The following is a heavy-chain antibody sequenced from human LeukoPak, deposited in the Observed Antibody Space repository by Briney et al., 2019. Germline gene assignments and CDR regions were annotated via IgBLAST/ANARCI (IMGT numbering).Heavy chain of an antibody. CDR3: ARAILGYCSSTSCPAMGV. D-gene: IGHD2-2*01. J-gene: IGHJ6*02. CDR2: INPNSGGT. Sequence: ASVKVSCKASGYTFTGYYMHGVRQAPGQGLEWMGWINPNSGGTNYAQKFQGRVTMTRDTSISTAYMELSRLRSDDTAVYYCARAILGYCSSTSCPAMGVWGQGTTVTVSS. V-gene: IGHV1-2*02. CDR1: GYTFTGYY.